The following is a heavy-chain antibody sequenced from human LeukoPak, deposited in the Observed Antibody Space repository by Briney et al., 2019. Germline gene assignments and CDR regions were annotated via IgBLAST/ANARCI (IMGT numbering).Heavy chain of an antibody. J-gene: IGHJ4*02. D-gene: IGHD5-18*01. CDR3: ARGRSWSQYRAFDY. CDR2: INHSGST. V-gene: IGHV4-34*01. CDR1: GGSFSGYY. Sequence: SETLSLTCAVYGGSFSGYYWSWIRQPPGKGLEWIGEINHSGSTNYNPSLKSRVTLSVDTSKNQCSLKLSSVTAADTAVYYCARGRSWSQYRAFDYWGQGTLVTVSS.